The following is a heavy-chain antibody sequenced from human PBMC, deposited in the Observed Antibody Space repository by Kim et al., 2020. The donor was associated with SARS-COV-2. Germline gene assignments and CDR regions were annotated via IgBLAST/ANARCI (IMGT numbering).Heavy chain of an antibody. J-gene: IGHJ4*02. D-gene: IGHD3-9*01. CDR2: IYYSGST. Sequence: SETLSLTCTVSGGSISSSSYYWGWIRQPPGKGLEWIGSIYYSGSTYYNPSLKSRVTISVDTSKNQFSLKLSSVTAADTAVYYCARRERDYDILTGYYPFDYWGQGTLVTVSS. CDR1: GGSISSSSYY. V-gene: IGHV4-39*01. CDR3: ARRERDYDILTGYYPFDY.